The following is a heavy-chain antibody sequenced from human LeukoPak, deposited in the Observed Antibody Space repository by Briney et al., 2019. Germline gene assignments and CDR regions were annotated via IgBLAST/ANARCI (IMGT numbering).Heavy chain of an antibody. V-gene: IGHV1-69*05. CDR3: AGAGVGQTVVVEGDDFWSGYPSWLDP. CDR1: GGTFSTYA. CDR2: IIPIFGTR. D-gene: IGHD3-3*01. J-gene: IGHJ5*02. Sequence: ASVKVSCKASGGTFSTYAISWVRQAPGQGLEWMGGIIPIFGTRNYAQRFQGRVTITTDETTSTAYMELTSLRSEDTAVYYCAGAGVGQTVVVEGDDFWSGYPSWLDPWGQGTLVTVSS.